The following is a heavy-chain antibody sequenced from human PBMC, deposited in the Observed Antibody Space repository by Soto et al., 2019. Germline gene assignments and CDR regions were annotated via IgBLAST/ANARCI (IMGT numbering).Heavy chain of an antibody. CDR3: ATDRWYFDL. J-gene: IGHJ2*01. Sequence: EVQLLESGGGLVQPGGSLRLSCAASGFTFDSYAMSWVRQAPGKGLEWVSAISGSGVSTYYADSVKGRFTISRDNPKNTLYLQMNSLRGEDTAVYYCATDRWYFDLWGRGTLVTVSS. V-gene: IGHV3-23*01. CDR2: ISGSGVST. CDR1: GFTFDSYA.